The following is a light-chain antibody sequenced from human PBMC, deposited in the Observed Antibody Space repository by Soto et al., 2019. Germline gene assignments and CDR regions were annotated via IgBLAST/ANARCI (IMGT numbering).Light chain of an antibody. CDR3: SSYTSSSPV. Sequence: QSVLTQPASVSGSPGQSITISCTGTSSDVGGYNYVSWYQQHPGKAPKLMIYDVSNRPSGVSNRFSGSKSGNTASLTISGLQAEDEADYYCSSYTSSSPVFGPVTKVTV. CDR1: SSDVGGYNY. CDR2: DVS. J-gene: IGLJ1*01. V-gene: IGLV2-14*01.